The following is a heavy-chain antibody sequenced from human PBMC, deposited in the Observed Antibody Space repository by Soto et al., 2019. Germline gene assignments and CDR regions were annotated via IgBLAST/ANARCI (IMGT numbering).Heavy chain of an antibody. CDR1: GFTFSHYS. CDR2: VSSTSSYI. D-gene: IGHD3-10*01. CDR3: AKDRGRGSPVSGGLDV. J-gene: IGHJ6*02. V-gene: IGHV3-21*01. Sequence: EVQLVESGGGLVKPGGSLRLSCAASGFTFSHYSMNWVRQAPGKGLAWVAFVSSTSSYIYYAGSVKGRFTISRDNATNSVFMQMNTLRAEDTAVDYCAKDRGRGSPVSGGLDVWGQGTTVTVSS.